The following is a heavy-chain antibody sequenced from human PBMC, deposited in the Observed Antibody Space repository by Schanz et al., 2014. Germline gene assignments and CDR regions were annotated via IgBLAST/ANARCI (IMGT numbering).Heavy chain of an antibody. D-gene: IGHD6-19*01. CDR2: VSSYSGDR. V-gene: IGHV1-2*06. Sequence: QVLLVQSGAEVKKPGASVKVSCKASGYRFIGYYVHWVRQAPGQGLEWMGRVSSYSGDRNYAQMFQGRVTMTTDTSISTAYMELSRLTSDDTAVFFCARENTAVAGMPRVMDVWGQGTTVTVTS. CDR3: ARENTAVAGMPRVMDV. J-gene: IGHJ6*02. CDR1: GYRFIGYY.